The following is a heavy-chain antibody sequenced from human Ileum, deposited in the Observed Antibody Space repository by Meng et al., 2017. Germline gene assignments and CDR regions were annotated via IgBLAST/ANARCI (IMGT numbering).Heavy chain of an antibody. Sequence: QVQPQESGPGLVRPSQTLSLTCTVSGDSLSSGPYYWSWIRQPAGEGLEWLGRISASGTTNYNTSLNNRVTISLDTSKNQFSLKLSSVTAADTAVYYCARSSGTYYSWWFDPWGQGTLVTVSS. CDR3: ARSSGTYYSWWFDP. V-gene: IGHV4-61*02. CDR1: GDSLSSGPYY. CDR2: ISASGTT. D-gene: IGHD3-10*01. J-gene: IGHJ5*02.